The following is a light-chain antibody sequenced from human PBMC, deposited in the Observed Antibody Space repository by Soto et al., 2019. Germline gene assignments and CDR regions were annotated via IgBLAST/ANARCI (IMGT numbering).Light chain of an antibody. CDR1: SSNIGAGYD. V-gene: IGLV1-40*01. CDR2: GNS. Sequence: QSVLTQPPSVSGAPGQRVTISCTGSSSNIGAGYDVHWYQQLPGTAPKLLIYGNSNRPSGVPDRFSGSKSGTSASLAITGLQAEDEADYYCLSYDSSLSGSVFGGATKLTVL. CDR3: LSYDSSLSGSV. J-gene: IGLJ2*01.